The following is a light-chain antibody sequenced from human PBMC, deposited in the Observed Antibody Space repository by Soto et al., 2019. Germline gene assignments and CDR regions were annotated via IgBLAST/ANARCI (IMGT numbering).Light chain of an antibody. V-gene: IGLV2-14*01. CDR3: TSYTSSSPVV. Sequence: QSALTQPASVSGSPGQSITISCTGTGSDIGGYNYVSWYQQHPGKAPKVMIYEVSNRPSGVSNRFSASTSGNTAPLTISGLQAEDDADYYCTSYTSSSPVVFGGGTQLTVL. CDR1: GSDIGGYNY. J-gene: IGLJ2*01. CDR2: EVS.